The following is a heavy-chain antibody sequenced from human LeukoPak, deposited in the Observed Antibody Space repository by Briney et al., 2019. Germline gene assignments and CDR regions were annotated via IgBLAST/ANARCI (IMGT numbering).Heavy chain of an antibody. CDR3: ASHLRLSYYAFDI. CDR1: GDSISSGDYY. Sequence: SQTLSLTCTVSGDSISSGDYYWSWIRQPPGKGLEWIGYIYYSGSTYYNPSLKSRVTISVDTSKNQFSLKLSSVTAADTTVYSCASHLRLSYYAFDIWGQGTMVTVSS. D-gene: IGHD3-16*01. J-gene: IGHJ3*02. V-gene: IGHV4-30-4*08. CDR2: IYYSGST.